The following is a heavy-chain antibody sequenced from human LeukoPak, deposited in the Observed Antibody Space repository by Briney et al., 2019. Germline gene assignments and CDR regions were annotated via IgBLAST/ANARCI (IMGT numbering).Heavy chain of an antibody. Sequence: GGSLRLSCAASGFAFSDYFMHWVRQSPEKGLVWVSDIHPHGRYAAYADSVRGRFTISRDDAKNTLYLQMNSLTSEDTAVYYCVRGGASVFYYFDFWGQGTLVTVSS. CDR3: VRGGASVFYYFDF. CDR2: IHPHGRYA. D-gene: IGHD2/OR15-2a*01. J-gene: IGHJ4*02. CDR1: GFAFSDYF. V-gene: IGHV3-74*03.